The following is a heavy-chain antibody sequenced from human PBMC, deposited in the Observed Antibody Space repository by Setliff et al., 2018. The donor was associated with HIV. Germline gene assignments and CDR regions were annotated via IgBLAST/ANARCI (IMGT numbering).Heavy chain of an antibody. J-gene: IGHJ5*02. CDR2: IYYSGST. CDR3: AGLSTAHFGVPHNWFDP. CDR1: GGSISSYY. D-gene: IGHD3-3*01. V-gene: IGHV4-59*08. Sequence: SETLSLTCTVSGGSISSYYWSWIRQPPGKGLEWIGYIYYSGSTNYNPPLKIRVTISVDTSKNQFSLKLSSVTAADTAVYYCAGLSTAHFGVPHNWFDPWGQGTLVTVSS.